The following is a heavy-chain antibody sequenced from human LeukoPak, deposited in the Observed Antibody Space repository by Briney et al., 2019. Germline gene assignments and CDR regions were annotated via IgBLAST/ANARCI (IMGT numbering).Heavy chain of an antibody. V-gene: IGHV4-59*01. CDR2: IYYSGSA. Sequence: PSETLSLTCTVSGGSINNYYWSWIRQPPGKGLEWIGYIYYSGSADYNPSLKSRVTISLDTSKNQFSLKLSSVTAADTAVYYCARAHDSSGSLFDYWGQGALVTVSS. CDR3: ARAHDSSGSLFDY. J-gene: IGHJ4*02. CDR1: GGSINNYY. D-gene: IGHD3-22*01.